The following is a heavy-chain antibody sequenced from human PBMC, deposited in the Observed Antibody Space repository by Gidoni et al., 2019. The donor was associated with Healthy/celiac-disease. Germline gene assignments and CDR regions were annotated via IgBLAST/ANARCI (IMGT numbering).Heavy chain of an antibody. J-gene: IGHJ4*02. CDR2: ISRNSGSI. CDR3: AISGSGYYFDY. V-gene: IGHV3-9*01. Sequence: EVQLVESGGGLVQPGRSLRLSCAASGFTFDDYAMHWVRQAPGKGLEWVSGISRNSGSIGYADSVKGRFTISRDNAKNSLYLQMNSLRAEDTALYYCAISGSGYYFDYWGQGTLVTVSS. D-gene: IGHD3-22*01. CDR1: GFTFDDYA.